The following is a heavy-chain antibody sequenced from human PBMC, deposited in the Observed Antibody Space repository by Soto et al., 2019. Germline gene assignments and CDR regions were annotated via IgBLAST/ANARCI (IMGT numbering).Heavy chain of an antibody. CDR1: GFTFSSYW. D-gene: IGHD3-22*01. CDR3: ARAGYYDSSGYYYVWLSSFDI. V-gene: IGHV3-7*01. CDR2: IKQDGSEK. Sequence: PXGSLKLSCAASGFTFSSYWMSWVRQAPGKGLDWVANIKQDGSEKYYVDSVKGRFTISRDNAKNSLYLQMNSLRAEDTAVYYCARAGYYDSSGYYYVWLSSFDIWGQGTMVTVSS. J-gene: IGHJ3*02.